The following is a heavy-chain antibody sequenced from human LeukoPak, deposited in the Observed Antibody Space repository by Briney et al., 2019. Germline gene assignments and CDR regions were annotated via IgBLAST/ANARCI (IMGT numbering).Heavy chain of an antibody. V-gene: IGHV4-39*01. CDR3: ARGPMQDTGFDP. CDR1: GVSISSSSYY. Sequence: NSSETLSLTCTVSGVSISSSSYYWGWIRQPPGKGLEWIGSIYYGGSTYYNPSLKSRVTISVDTSKNQFSLKLSSVTAADTAVYYCARGPMQDTGFDPWGQGTLVTVSS. D-gene: IGHD2-8*02. CDR2: IYYGGST. J-gene: IGHJ5*02.